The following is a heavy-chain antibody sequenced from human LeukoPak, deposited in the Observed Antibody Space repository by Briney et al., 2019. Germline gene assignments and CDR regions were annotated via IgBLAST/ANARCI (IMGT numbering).Heavy chain of an antibody. CDR1: SVSISSYY. CDR2: VYYSGTT. CDR3: ARDRWLDF. J-gene: IGHJ4*02. D-gene: IGHD2-15*01. V-gene: IGHV4-59*01. Sequence: SETVSLTCTVYSVSISSYYWSWHRQPQGQELERIGYVYYSGTTNYNPSPKGRVTMSVTTSKNQSSLKLTSVSAADTAVYHGARDRWLDFWGQGTLVTVSS.